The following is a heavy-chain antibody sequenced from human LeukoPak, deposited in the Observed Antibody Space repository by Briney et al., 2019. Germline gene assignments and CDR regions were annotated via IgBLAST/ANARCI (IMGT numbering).Heavy chain of an antibody. CDR1: GFTFSTYG. V-gene: IGHV3-33*08. Sequence: GTSLRLSCAASGFTFSTYGMHWVRQAPGKGLEWVALIFYDGSKTYYADSMKGRFTISRDNSKNTLYLQIDSLRAEDTAVYYCARSLSSRFSGPRRPYYFDYWGQGTLVTVSS. CDR2: IFYDGSKT. J-gene: IGHJ4*02. CDR3: ARSLSSRFSGPRRPYYFDY. D-gene: IGHD3-16*02.